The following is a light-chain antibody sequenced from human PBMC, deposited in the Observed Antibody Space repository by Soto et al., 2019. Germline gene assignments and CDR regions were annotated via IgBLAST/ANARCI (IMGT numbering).Light chain of an antibody. J-gene: IGLJ2*01. CDR2: ADT. CDR3: CSYVGIRSFV. Sequence: QSVLTQPPSVSGAPGQRITISCTGSSSNIGAGYDVHWYRQLPGTAPELLIFADTKRPSGVPDRFSGSKSGTSASLAITGLQAEDEADYYCCSYVGIRSFVFGGGTKVTVL. CDR1: SSNIGAGYD. V-gene: IGLV1-40*01.